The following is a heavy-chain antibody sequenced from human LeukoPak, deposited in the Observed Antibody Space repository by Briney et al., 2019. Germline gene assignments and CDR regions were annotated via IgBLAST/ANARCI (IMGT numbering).Heavy chain of an antibody. CDR3: ARYALLLGPDY. V-gene: IGHV4-59*01. J-gene: IGHJ4*02. CDR1: DGSISSYY. D-gene: IGHD3-10*01. CDR2: IYYSGST. Sequence: SETLSLTCTVSDGSISSYYWSWIRQPPGKGLEWIGYIYYSGSTNYNPSLKSRVTISVDTSKNQFSLKLSSVTAADTAVYYCARYALLLGPDYWGQGTLVTVSS.